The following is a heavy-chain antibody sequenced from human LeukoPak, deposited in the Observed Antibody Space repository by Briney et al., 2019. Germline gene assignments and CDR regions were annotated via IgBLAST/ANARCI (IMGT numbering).Heavy chain of an antibody. J-gene: IGHJ3*02. CDR3: AMRLVGPGAFGI. CDR2: MYSSGST. Sequence: SETLSLTCTVSGGSISSNTYFYDWIRQPGGKGLEWIVRMYSSGSTDYNPSLKRRVTISVDTSKNQFSLKLTSVTAADMAVYYCAMRLVGPGAFGIWGQGTMVTVSS. V-gene: IGHV4-61*02. CDR1: GGSISSNTYF. D-gene: IGHD2-8*02.